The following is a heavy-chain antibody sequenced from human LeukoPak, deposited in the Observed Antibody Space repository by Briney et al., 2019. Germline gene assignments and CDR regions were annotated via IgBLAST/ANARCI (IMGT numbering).Heavy chain of an antibody. CDR1: GGTFSSYA. CDR2: IIPIFGTS. CDR3: ARIAGGLFDP. Sequence: SVKVSCKASGGTFSSYAISWVRQAPGHGLEWMGGIIPIFGTSNYAQKFQGRVTITTDESTSTAYMELSSLRSEDTAVYYCARIAGGLFDPWGQGTLVTVSS. D-gene: IGHD3-10*01. V-gene: IGHV1-69*05. J-gene: IGHJ5*02.